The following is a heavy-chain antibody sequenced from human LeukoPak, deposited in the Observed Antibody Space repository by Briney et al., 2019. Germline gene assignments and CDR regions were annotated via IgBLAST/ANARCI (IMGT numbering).Heavy chain of an antibody. J-gene: IGHJ4*02. D-gene: IGHD3-10*01. CDR2: IYYTGST. Sequence: SETLSLTCTVSDDSISSSDYYWDWIRQPPGKGLEWIGSIYYTGSTHYSPSLKSRVTISVDTSKNHFSLKLNSVTATDTAVYYCARHGGSGAPDNWGQGTLVTVSS. CDR1: DDSISSSDYY. V-gene: IGHV4-39*01. CDR3: ARHGGSGAPDN.